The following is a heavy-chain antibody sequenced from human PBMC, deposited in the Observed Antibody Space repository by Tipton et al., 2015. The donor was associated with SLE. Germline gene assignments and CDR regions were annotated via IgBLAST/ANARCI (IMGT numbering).Heavy chain of an antibody. J-gene: IGHJ4*02. Sequence: TLSLTCTVSTDSITNYYWSWIRQPPGKGLEWIGFIYYSGTATYSPSLKGRVTISVDTSKKQFSLKLSSVTAADTAVYYCARSEYSSGLIDYWGQGTLVTVSS. CDR1: TDSITNYY. V-gene: IGHV4-59*01. CDR2: IYYSGTA. CDR3: ARSEYSSGLIDY. D-gene: IGHD6-19*01.